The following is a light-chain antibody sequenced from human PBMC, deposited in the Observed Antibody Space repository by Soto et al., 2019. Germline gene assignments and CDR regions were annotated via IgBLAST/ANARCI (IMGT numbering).Light chain of an antibody. J-gene: IGLJ1*01. Sequence: QSALTQPSSVAGSPGQSITISCTGTSSDVGGYNYVSGYQQHPGKAPKLMIYDVSNRPSGVSNRFSGSKSGNTASLTISGLHAEDEADYYCSSYTSSSTLYVFGTGTKLTVL. CDR3: SSYTSSSTLYV. CDR1: SSDVGGYNY. CDR2: DVS. V-gene: IGLV2-14*01.